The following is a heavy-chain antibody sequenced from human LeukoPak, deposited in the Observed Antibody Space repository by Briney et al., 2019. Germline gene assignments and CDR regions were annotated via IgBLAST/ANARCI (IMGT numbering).Heavy chain of an antibody. J-gene: IGHJ4*02. CDR1: GFTFSSYG. Sequence: GRSLRLSCAASGFTFSSYGMSWVRQAPGKGLEWVSVISGIGGSTYYADSVKGRFTISRDNSKNTLYLQMNSLRAEDTAVYYCAKDRQVGYWGQGTLVTVSS. D-gene: IGHD6-6*01. CDR3: AKDRQVGY. V-gene: IGHV3-23*01. CDR2: ISGIGGST.